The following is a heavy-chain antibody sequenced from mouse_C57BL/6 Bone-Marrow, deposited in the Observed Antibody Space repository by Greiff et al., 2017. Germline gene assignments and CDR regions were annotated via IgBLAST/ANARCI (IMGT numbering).Heavy chain of an antibody. Sequence: EVQRVESGGGLVQPKGSLKLSCAASGFTFNTYAMHWVRQAPGKGLGWVARIRSKSSNYATYYADSVKDRFTISRDDSQSMLYLQMNNLKTEDTAIYYCVRDRNYSNYYAMDYWGQGTSVTVSS. D-gene: IGHD2-5*01. CDR2: IRSKSSNYAT. CDR1: GFTFNTYA. CDR3: VRDRNYSNYYAMDY. J-gene: IGHJ4*01. V-gene: IGHV10-3*01.